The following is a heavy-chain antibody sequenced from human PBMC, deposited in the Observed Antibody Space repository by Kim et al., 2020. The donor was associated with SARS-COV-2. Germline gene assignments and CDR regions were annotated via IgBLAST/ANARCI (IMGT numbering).Heavy chain of an antibody. CDR1: GGSLSSYY. CDR2: ISETGKT. V-gene: IGHV4-34*01. D-gene: IGHD3-16*01. Sequence: SETLSLTCAVSGGSLSSYYWSWIRQSPGKGLEWIAEISETGKTHYSPSLKSRVTLSVDTSRNQVSLKMTSVTAADTAVYYCARGHVYLDPWGRGTLVTVS. J-gene: IGHJ5*02. CDR3: ARGHVYLDP.